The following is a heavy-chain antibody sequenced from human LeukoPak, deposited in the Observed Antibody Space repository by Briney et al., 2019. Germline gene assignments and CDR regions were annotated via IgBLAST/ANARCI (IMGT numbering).Heavy chain of an antibody. V-gene: IGHV4-39*07. Sequence: SETLSLTCTVSGGSISISIYYWGSIRQPPGKGLEWIGEIKHSGSTNYNPSLKSRVTISLDTSKNQISLALSSVTAADTAVYYCASALYFHLWSCYYTPDHHYYGRDVWGQGITVTVSS. CDR2: IKHSGST. D-gene: IGHD3-3*01. CDR1: GGSISISIYY. CDR3: ASALYFHLWSCYYTPDHHYYGRDV. J-gene: IGHJ6*02.